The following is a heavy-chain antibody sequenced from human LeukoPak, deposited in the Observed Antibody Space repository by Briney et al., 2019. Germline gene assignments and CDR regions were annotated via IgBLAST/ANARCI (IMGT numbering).Heavy chain of an antibody. CDR2: IRYDGSQE. CDR1: RFTFSAYG. V-gene: IGHV3-30*02. J-gene: IGHJ2*01. Sequence: PGGSLRLSCAASRFTFSAYGMHWVRRAPGKGLEWVVLIRYDGSQEYYADSVRGRFTISRDNSKNTLFVQMNSLRAEDTAIYYCAKDSGYSLKYCYFNLWGRGTLVTVSS. CDR3: AKDSGYSLKYCYFNL. D-gene: IGHD5-18*01.